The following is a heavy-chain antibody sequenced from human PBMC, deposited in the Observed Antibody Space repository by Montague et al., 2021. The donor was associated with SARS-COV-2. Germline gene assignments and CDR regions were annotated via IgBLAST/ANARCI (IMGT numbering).Heavy chain of an antibody. CDR1: GFTFSSYA. CDR2: ISDSGGNT. V-gene: IGHV3-23*01. D-gene: IGHD6-13*01. Sequence: SLRLSCAASGFTFSSYALHWVRQAPGKGLEWVAFISDSGGNTYYADSVKGRFTISRDNSKNTVYLQMNSLRAEDTAMYYCAKELWQQLSMDSWGQGTLVTVSS. J-gene: IGHJ4*02. CDR3: AKELWQQLSMDS.